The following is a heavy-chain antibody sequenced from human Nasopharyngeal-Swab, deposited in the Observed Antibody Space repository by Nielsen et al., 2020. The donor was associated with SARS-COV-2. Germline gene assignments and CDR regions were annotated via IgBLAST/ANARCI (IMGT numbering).Heavy chain of an antibody. CDR2: INSDGSGT. CDR3: ARVCDTATCYRSASDT. CDR1: GFTFSSYW. V-gene: IGHV3-74*01. Sequence: GGSLRLSCARSGFTFSSYWMPWVRQAPGKGLMWVARINSDGSGTNYADSVKGRFTISRDNAKNTPYLQMNTLSAEDTGVYYCARVCDTATCYRSASDTWGQGTLVTVSS. D-gene: IGHD2-2*01. J-gene: IGHJ5*01.